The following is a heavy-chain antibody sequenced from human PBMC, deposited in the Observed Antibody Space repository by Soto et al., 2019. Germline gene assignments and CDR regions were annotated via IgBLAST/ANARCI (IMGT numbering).Heavy chain of an antibody. D-gene: IGHD3-22*01. Sequence: GESLKISXKGSXYXXTXXXXXXXXXXXXXGLEWMGIIYPGDSDTRYSPSFQGQVTISADKSISTAYLQWSSLKASDTAMYYCARTTYYYDSSGYGAFDIWGQGTMVTVSS. CDR3: ARTTYYYDSSGYGAFDI. CDR1: XYXXTXXX. J-gene: IGHJ3*02. CDR2: IYPGDSDT. V-gene: IGHV5-51*01.